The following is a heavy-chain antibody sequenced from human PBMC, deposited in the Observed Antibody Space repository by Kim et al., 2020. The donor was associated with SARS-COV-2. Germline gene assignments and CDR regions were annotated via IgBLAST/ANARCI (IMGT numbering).Heavy chain of an antibody. CDR2: ISAYNGNT. CDR3: ARASRQKPLQSRGNNWFDP. J-gene: IGHJ5*02. CDR1: GYTFTSYG. V-gene: IGHV1-18*04. D-gene: IGHD2-15*01. Sequence: ASVKVSCKASGYTFTSYGISWVRQAPGQGLEWMGWISAYNGNTNYAQKLQGRVTMTTDTSTSTAYMELRSLRSDDTAVYYCARASRQKPLQSRGNNWFDPWGQGTLVTVSS.